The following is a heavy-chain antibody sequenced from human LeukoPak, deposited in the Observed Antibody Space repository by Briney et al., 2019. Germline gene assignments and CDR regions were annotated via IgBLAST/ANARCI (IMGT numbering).Heavy chain of an antibody. J-gene: IGHJ4*02. CDR3: AKDTDYDSSGGFDY. D-gene: IGHD3-22*01. CDR2: ISWDSGSI. CDR1: GFTFDDYA. V-gene: IGHV3-9*03. Sequence: GGSLRLSCAASGFTFDDYAMHWVRQAPGKGLEWVSGISWDSGSIGYADSVKGRFTISRDNAKNSLYLQMNSLRAEDMALYYCAKDTDYDSSGGFDYWGQGTLVTVSS.